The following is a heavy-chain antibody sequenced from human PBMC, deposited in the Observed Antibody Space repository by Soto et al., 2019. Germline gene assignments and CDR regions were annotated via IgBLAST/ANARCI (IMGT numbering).Heavy chain of an antibody. CDR2: IIPIFGTA. V-gene: IGHV1-69*13. CDR3: ARTSRSSCWYGAYYYYYGMDV. Sequence: SVKVSCKASGGTFSSYAISWVRQAPGQGLEWMGGIIPIFGTANYAQKFQGRVTITADESTSTAYMELGSLRSEDTAVYYCARTSRSSCWYGAYYYYYGMDVWGQGTTVTVSS. J-gene: IGHJ6*02. CDR1: GGTFSSYA. D-gene: IGHD6-13*01.